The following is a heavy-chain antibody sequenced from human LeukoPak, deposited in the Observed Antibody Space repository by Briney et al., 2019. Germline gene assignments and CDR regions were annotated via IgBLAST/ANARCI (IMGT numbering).Heavy chain of an antibody. CDR1: GYSISSGYY. Sequence: SETLSLTCTVSGYSISSGYYWGWIRQPPGKGLEWIGSIYHSGSTYYNPSLKSRVTISVDTSKNQFSLKLSSVTAADTAVYYCARGLSFRARPSGWFDPWGQGTLVTVSS. V-gene: IGHV4-38-2*02. D-gene: IGHD6-6*01. CDR2: IYHSGST. J-gene: IGHJ5*02. CDR3: ARGLSFRARPSGWFDP.